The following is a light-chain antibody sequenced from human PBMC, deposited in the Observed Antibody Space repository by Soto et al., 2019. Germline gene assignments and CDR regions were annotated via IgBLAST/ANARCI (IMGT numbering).Light chain of an antibody. CDR3: QRYNKWPLT. V-gene: IGKV3-15*01. CDR2: DAS. Sequence: EIVMTQSPATMCVSPGEGATLSCRASQGIGSTLAWYQHKPGQTPRLLIYDASTRATGVPARFSGSGSGTEFNLPINSLQSEDFAVYYCQRYNKWPLTFGGGTKVEIK. J-gene: IGKJ4*01. CDR1: QGIGST.